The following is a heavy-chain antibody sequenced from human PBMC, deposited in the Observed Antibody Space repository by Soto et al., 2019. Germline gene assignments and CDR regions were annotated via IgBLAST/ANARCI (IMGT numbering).Heavy chain of an antibody. V-gene: IGHV3-48*02. CDR1: GFTFSSYS. J-gene: IGHJ6*02. D-gene: IGHD3-3*01. CDR3: AREWVTYYEFLYGMEG. Sequence: GGSLRLSCAASGFTFSSYSMNWVRQAPGKGLEWVSYISSSSSTIYYADSVKGRFTISRDNAQNSLYLQMNSLSDEDTAVYYCAREWVTYYEFLYGMEGRAQETTGTVCS. CDR2: ISSSSSTI.